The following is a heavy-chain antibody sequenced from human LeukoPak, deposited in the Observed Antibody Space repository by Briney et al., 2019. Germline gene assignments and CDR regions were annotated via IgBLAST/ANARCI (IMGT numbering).Heavy chain of an antibody. V-gene: IGHV3-23*01. CDR2: ISVNGETT. CDR1: GFSVSSFG. Sequence: GGSLRLSCAVSGFSVSSFGMSWIRQAPGKGLEWVSAISVNGETTWYADSVKGRFIISRDNSKNTLYLQLSSLRAEDTAVYYCAQGYSSGWYPYWGQGSLVSVSS. D-gene: IGHD6-19*01. CDR3: AQGYSSGWYPY. J-gene: IGHJ4*02.